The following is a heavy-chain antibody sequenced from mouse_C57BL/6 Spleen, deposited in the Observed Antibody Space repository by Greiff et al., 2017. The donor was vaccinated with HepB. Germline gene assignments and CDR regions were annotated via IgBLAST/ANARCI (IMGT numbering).Heavy chain of an antibody. CDR3: ARGTGADWYFDV. Sequence: QVQLKQPGTELVKPGASVKLSCKASGYTFTSYWMHWVKQRPGQGLEWIGNINPSNGGTNYNEKFKSKATLTVDKSSSTAYMQLSSLTSEDSAVYYCARGTGADWYFDVWGTGTTVTVSS. V-gene: IGHV1-53*01. CDR1: GYTFTSYW. D-gene: IGHD4-1*01. CDR2: INPSNGGT. J-gene: IGHJ1*03.